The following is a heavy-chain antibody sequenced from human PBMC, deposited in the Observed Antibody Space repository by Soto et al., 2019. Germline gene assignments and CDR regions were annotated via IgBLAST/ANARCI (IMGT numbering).Heavy chain of an antibody. J-gene: IGHJ4*02. CDR2: IYYSVST. Sequence: SETLSLTCTVSGGSISSGGYYWSWIRQHPGKGLECIGYIYYSVSTYYNPSRKSRVTISVDTSKNQFSLKLSSVTAADTAVYYCASGGSDYDRGGRPSLFFNYWGQGTLFTVSS. CDR3: ASGGSDYDRGGRPSLFFNY. V-gene: IGHV4-31*03. D-gene: IGHD3-22*01. CDR1: GGSISSGGYY.